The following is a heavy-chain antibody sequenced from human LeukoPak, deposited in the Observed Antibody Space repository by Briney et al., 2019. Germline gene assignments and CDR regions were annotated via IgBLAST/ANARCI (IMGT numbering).Heavy chain of an antibody. Sequence: GRSLRLSCAASGFPFSSYAMHWVRQAPGKGLEWVAVISYDGSNKYYADSVKGRFTISRDNSKNTLYLQMNSLRAEDTAVYYCARYETDCSGGSCYGAFDIWGQGTVVTVSS. V-gene: IGHV3-30-3*01. D-gene: IGHD2-15*01. CDR1: GFPFSSYA. J-gene: IGHJ3*02. CDR3: ARYETDCSGGSCYGAFDI. CDR2: ISYDGSNK.